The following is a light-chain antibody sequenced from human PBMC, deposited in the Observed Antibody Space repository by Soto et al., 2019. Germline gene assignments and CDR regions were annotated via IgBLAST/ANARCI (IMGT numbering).Light chain of an antibody. V-gene: IGKV1-39*01. CDR1: QSITTY. CDR2: EAS. CDR3: QQSYSTFSWT. J-gene: IGKJ1*01. Sequence: IHMTQSPSSLSASVGDRVTITCRASQSITTYLNWYQRKPGKAPKLLRHEASSLDSGVPSRFSGSGSGTDLTLTISSLQPEDFATYYCQQSYSTFSWTFGQGTKVDIK.